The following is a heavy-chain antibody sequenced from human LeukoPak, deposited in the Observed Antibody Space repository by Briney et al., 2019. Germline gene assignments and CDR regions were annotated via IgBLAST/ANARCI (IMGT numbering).Heavy chain of an antibody. V-gene: IGHV3-23*01. CDR2: MSGSGGST. CDR3: AKATYDYVWGSYRPFDY. D-gene: IGHD3-16*02. Sequence: PGGSLRLSCAASGFTFSSYAMSWVRQAPGKGLEWVSAMSGSGGSTYYADSVKGRFNISRDNSKNTLYLQMNSLRAEDTAVYYCAKATYDYVWGSYRPFDYWGQGTLVTVSS. J-gene: IGHJ4*02. CDR1: GFTFSSYA.